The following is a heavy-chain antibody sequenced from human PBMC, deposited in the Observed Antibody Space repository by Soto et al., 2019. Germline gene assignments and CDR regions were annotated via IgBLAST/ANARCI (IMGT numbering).Heavy chain of an antibody. CDR3: ARHGPRVYYDNSDYYYYGMDV. D-gene: IGHD3-22*01. Sequence: GESLKISWKSSGYSFSSHWIGWVRQMPGKGLDWMGIIYPGDSDTRYSPSFQGQVTISADKSISTAYLQWSSLKASDTAMYYCARHGPRVYYDNSDYYYYGMDVWGQGVTVTVSS. CDR2: IYPGDSDT. J-gene: IGHJ6*02. CDR1: GYSFSSHW. V-gene: IGHV5-51*01.